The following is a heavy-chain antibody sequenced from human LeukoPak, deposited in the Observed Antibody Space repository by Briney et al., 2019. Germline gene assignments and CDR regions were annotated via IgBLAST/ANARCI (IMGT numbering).Heavy chain of an antibody. V-gene: IGHV3-73*01. CDR2: IRSKANSYAT. CDR3: TRHGQDFWSGSRTYYFDY. Sequence: GGSLRLSCAASGFTFSGSAMHWVRQASGKGLEWVGRIRSKANSYATAYAASVKGRFTISRDDSKNTAYLQMNSLKTEDTAVYYCTRHGQDFWSGSRTYYFDYWGQGTLVTVSS. CDR1: GFTFSGSA. D-gene: IGHD3-3*01. J-gene: IGHJ4*02.